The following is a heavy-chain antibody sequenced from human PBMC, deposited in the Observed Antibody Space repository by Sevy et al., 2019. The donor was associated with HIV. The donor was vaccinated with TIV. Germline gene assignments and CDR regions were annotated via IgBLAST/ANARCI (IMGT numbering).Heavy chain of an antibody. V-gene: IGHV4-59*01. CDR1: GGSISSYD. J-gene: IGHJ6*02. CDR3: AREPAHYDFWSGYSPHDYYYGMDV. CDR2: IYYSGST. D-gene: IGHD3-3*01. Sequence: SETLSRTCTVSGGSISSYDWSWIRQPPGKGLEWIGYIYYSGSTNYNPSLKSRFPLSVDTSKNQFSLKLSSVTAADTAVYHGAREPAHYDFWSGYSPHDYYYGMDVWGQGTTVTVSS.